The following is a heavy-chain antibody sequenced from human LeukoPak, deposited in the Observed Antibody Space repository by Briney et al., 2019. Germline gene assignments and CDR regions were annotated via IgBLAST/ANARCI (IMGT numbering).Heavy chain of an antibody. CDR1: GYSISSGYY. D-gene: IGHD5-24*01. Sequence: SETLSLTCTVSGYSISSGYYWGWIRQPPGKGLEWIGSIYHSGSTYYNPSLKRRVTISVDTSKNQFSLKLSSVTAADTAVYYCARAGMATVEFDYWGQGTLVTVSS. CDR3: ARAGMATVEFDY. J-gene: IGHJ4*02. CDR2: IYHSGST. V-gene: IGHV4-38-2*02.